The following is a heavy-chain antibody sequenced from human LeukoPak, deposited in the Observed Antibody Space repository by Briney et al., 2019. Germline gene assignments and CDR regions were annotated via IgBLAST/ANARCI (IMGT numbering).Heavy chain of an antibody. CDR1: VYTFTGYY. CDR2: INPNSGGT. Sequence: VASVKVSCKASVYTFTGYYIQCVRPAPGQGLEWMGWINPNSGGTNYAQKFQGRVTMTRDTAISTAYMELSRLRSGDTAVYYCARGSSGWLDVHFDYWGQGTLVTVSS. CDR3: ARGSSGWLDVHFDY. D-gene: IGHD6-19*01. J-gene: IGHJ4*02. V-gene: IGHV1-2*02.